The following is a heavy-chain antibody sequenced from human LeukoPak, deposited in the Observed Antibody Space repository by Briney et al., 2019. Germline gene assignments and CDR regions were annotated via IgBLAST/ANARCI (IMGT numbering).Heavy chain of an antibody. CDR2: ISYDETNE. Sequence: GRSLRLSCAASGFTFSNYGMHWVRQAPGKGPEWVAVISYDETNEYYADSVKGRFTISRDNPKNTLYLQMHSLTDEDTAVYYCAKDRGKYFYGMDVWGQGTTVTVSS. CDR1: GFTFSNYG. J-gene: IGHJ6*02. CDR3: AKDRGKYFYGMDV. V-gene: IGHV3-30*18.